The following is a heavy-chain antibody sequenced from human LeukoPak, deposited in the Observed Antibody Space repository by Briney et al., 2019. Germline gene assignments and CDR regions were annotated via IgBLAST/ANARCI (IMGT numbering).Heavy chain of an antibody. CDR2: ISSSSNYI. J-gene: IGHJ4*02. Sequence: GGSLRLSCAASGFTFNKYNMNWVRQAPGKGLEWVSSISSSSNYIYYADSVKGRFTISRDNAKSSLYLQMNSLRAEDTAVYYCVGIDPKTYHSGNYYTFDYWGQGTLVTVSS. CDR3: VGIDPKTYHSGNYYTFDY. V-gene: IGHV3-21*01. CDR1: GFTFNKYN. D-gene: IGHD3-10*01.